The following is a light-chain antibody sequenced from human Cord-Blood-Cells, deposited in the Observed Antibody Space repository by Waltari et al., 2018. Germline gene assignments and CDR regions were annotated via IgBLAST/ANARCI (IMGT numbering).Light chain of an antibody. CDR2: AAS. Sequence: DLQMTQSPTPLSASVGDRATITCRASQSISSYLNWYQQKPGKAPKLLIYAASSLQSGVPSRFSGSGSGTDFTLTISSLQPEDFATYYCQQSYSTPNFGQGTRLEIK. CDR1: QSISSY. V-gene: IGKV1-39*01. CDR3: QQSYSTPN. J-gene: IGKJ5*01.